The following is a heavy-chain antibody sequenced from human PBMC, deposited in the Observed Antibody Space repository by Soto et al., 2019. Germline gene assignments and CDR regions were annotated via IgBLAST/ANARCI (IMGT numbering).Heavy chain of an antibody. CDR3: AKVFLSRMVRSNWFDP. Sequence: PSETLSLTCTVSGGSISSSSYYWGWIRQPPGKGLEWIGSIYYSGSTYYNPSLKSRVTISVDTSKNTLYLQMNSLRAEDTAVYYCAKVFLSRMVRSNWFDPWGQETLVTVSS. CDR2: IYYSGST. D-gene: IGHD2-21*01. V-gene: IGHV4-39*07. CDR1: GGSISSSSYY. J-gene: IGHJ5*02.